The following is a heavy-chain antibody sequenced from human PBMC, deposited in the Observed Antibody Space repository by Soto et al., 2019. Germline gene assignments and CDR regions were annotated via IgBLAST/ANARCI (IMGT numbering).Heavy chain of an antibody. CDR3: ARGTVGTNPNWLGP. D-gene: IGHD1-26*01. J-gene: IGHJ5*02. Sequence: EVQLVESGGGLVQPGGSLRLSCAASGFTVSSSYLYWVRQAPGKGLEWVSSIYKSGDTYYADSVKGRFTISRDNYKSTLLLQMNRLRAEDKAVYYCARGTVGTNPNWLGPWGQGTLVTVSS. V-gene: IGHV3-66*01. CDR1: GFTVSSSY. CDR2: IYKSGDT.